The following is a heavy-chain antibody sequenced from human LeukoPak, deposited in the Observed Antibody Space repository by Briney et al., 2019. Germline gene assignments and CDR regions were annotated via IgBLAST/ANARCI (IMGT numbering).Heavy chain of an antibody. CDR2: IYSSGNT. Sequence: SETVSLTCTVSGGSISRSTYYWGWIRQPPGKGLEWIGSIYSSGNTYYNPSLKSRVTMSVDTSNNQFSLKVSSVTAADTAVYYCARDQGSYYGVDVWGQGNTVALYS. J-gene: IGHJ6*02. CDR3: ARDQGSYYGVDV. V-gene: IGHV4-39*07. CDR1: GGSISRSTYY.